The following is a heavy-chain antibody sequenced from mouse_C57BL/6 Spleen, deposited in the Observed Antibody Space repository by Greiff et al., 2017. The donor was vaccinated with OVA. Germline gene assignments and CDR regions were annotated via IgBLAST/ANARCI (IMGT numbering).Heavy chain of an antibody. CDR1: GYTFTSYW. V-gene: IGHV1-69*01. CDR2: IDPSDSYT. Sequence: VQLQQPGAELVMPGASVKLSCKASGYTFTSYWMHWVKQRPGQGLEWIGEIDPSDSYTNYNQKFKGKSTLTVDKSSSTAYMQLSSLTSEDSAVYYCALSPWLAYWGQGTLVTVSA. D-gene: IGHD6-1*01. CDR3: ALSPWLAY. J-gene: IGHJ3*01.